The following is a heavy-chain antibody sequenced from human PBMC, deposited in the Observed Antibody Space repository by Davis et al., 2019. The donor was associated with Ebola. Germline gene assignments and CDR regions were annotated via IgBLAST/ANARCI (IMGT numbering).Heavy chain of an antibody. J-gene: IGHJ4*02. CDR1: GGTFSSYA. Sequence: SVKVSCKASGGTFSSYAISWVRQAPGQGLEWMGGIIPIFGTANYAQKFQGRVTITADESTSTAYMELSSLRSEDTAVYYCARDRFGDSSGYFDYWGQGTLVTVSS. D-gene: IGHD3-22*01. CDR2: IIPIFGTA. V-gene: IGHV1-69*13. CDR3: ARDRFGDSSGYFDY.